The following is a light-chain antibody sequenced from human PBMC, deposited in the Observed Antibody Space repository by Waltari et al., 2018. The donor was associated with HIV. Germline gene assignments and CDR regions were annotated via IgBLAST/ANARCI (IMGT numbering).Light chain of an antibody. Sequence: QSVLTQPPSASGTPGQRVNISCSGGSSNIGSNPVNWYRQFPGEAPKLPIYTNIQRPSGVPDRVSGSKSGTSASLAISGLQSEDEADFYCAVWDDSLRSVLFGGGTRLTVL. CDR2: TNI. V-gene: IGLV1-44*01. CDR1: SSNIGSNP. J-gene: IGLJ3*02. CDR3: AVWDDSLRSVL.